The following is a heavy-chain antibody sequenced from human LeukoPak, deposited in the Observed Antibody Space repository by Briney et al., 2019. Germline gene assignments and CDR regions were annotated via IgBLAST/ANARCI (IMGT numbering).Heavy chain of an antibody. Sequence: GGSLRLSCAASGFTFSSYAMSWVRQAPGKGLEWVSAISGSGGSTYYADSVKGRFTISRDNSKNTLYLQMNSLRAEDTAVYYCAQGLLPLEGYSGYHGDAFDIWGQGTMVTVSS. CDR3: AQGLLPLEGYSGYHGDAFDI. V-gene: IGHV3-23*01. J-gene: IGHJ3*02. D-gene: IGHD5-12*01. CDR2: ISGSGGST. CDR1: GFTFSSYA.